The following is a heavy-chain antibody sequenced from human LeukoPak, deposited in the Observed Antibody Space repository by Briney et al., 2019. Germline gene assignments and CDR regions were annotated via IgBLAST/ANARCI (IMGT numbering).Heavy chain of an antibody. CDR2: ISSSSNYI. J-gene: IGHJ4*02. V-gene: IGHV3-21*04. D-gene: IGHD2-21*02. CDR1: GFTFSSYS. CDR3: AKSGLVTAIRSYFDY. Sequence: GGSLRLSCAASGFTFSSYSMNWVRQAPGKGLEWVSSISSSSNYIYYADSVKGRFTISRDNAKNSLYLQMNSLRAEDTAVYYCAKSGLVTAIRSYFDYWGQGTLVTVSS.